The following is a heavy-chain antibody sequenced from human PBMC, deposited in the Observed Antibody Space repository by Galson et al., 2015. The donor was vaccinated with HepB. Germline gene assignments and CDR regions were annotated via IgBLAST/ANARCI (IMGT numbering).Heavy chain of an antibody. CDR3: ARGADSSGWWGYDY. CDR1: GYTFSSYA. Sequence: SVKVSCKASGYTFSSYAIGWVRQAPGQGLEWMGWISGHSGEAYSAQNLQDRVAMTTDTSTSTAYMELRSLKSDDTAVYYCARGADSSGWWGYDYWGQGTLVSVSS. J-gene: IGHJ4*02. V-gene: IGHV1-18*01. CDR2: ISGHSGEA. D-gene: IGHD6-19*01.